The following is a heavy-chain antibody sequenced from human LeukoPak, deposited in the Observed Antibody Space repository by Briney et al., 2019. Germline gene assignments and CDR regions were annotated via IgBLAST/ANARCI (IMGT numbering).Heavy chain of an antibody. J-gene: IGHJ4*02. CDR1: GGSIGSYY. V-gene: IGHV4-59*01. Sequence: SETLSLTCTVAGGSIGSYYWSWIRHPPGKGREWVGYIYYSGSTNYNPSLKSRVTISVDTSKNQFSLKVSSVTAADTGVYYCAGEYYLATLDYWGQGPLVTVSS. CDR2: IYYSGST. D-gene: IGHD3-10*01. CDR3: AGEYYLATLDY.